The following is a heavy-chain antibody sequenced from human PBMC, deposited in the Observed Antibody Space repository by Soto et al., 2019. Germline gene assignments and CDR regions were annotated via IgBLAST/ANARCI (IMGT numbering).Heavy chain of an antibody. V-gene: IGHV3-30*03. CDR2: ISYDGSNK. Sequence: LRLSCAASGFTFSSYGMHWVRQAPGKGLEWVAVISYDGSNKYYADSVKGRFTISRDNSKNTLYLQMNSLRAEDTAVYYCASECGGDCSSGDYWGQGTLVTVSS. D-gene: IGHD2-21*02. J-gene: IGHJ4*02. CDR3: ASECGGDCSSGDY. CDR1: GFTFSSYG.